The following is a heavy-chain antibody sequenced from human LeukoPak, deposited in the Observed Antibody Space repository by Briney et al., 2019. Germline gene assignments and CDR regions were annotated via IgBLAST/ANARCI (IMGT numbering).Heavy chain of an antibody. CDR1: GGSISSYY. J-gene: IGHJ4*02. V-gene: IGHV4-59*01. D-gene: IGHD5-18*01. CDR3: ARDGGDTAMVIFDY. Sequence: SETLSLTCTVSGGSISSYYWSWIRQPPGKGLEWIGYIYYSGSTNYNPSLKSRVTISVDTSKNQFSLKLSSVTAADTAVYYCARDGGDTAMVIFDYWGQGTLVTVSS. CDR2: IYYSGST.